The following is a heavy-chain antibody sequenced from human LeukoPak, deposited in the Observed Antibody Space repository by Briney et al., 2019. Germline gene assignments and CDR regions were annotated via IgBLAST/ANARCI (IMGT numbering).Heavy chain of an antibody. Sequence: APVKVSCKASGCTFTSYDINWVRQASGQGLEWMGWMNPNSGNTGYAQKFQGRVTMTRNTSISTAYMELSSLRSEDTAVYYCARKTTMTTNWGQGTLVTVSS. J-gene: IGHJ4*02. CDR2: MNPNSGNT. CDR1: GCTFTSYD. D-gene: IGHD4-17*01. CDR3: ARKTTMTTN. V-gene: IGHV1-8*01.